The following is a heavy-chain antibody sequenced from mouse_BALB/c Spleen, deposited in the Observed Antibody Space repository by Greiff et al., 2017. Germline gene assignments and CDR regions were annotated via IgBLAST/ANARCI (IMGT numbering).Heavy chain of an antibody. D-gene: IGHD2-10*02. Sequence: VQLQQSGAELVKPGASVKLSCTASGFNIKDTYMHWVKQRPEQGLEWIGRIDPANGNTKYDPKFQGKATITADTSSNTAYLQLSSLTSEDTAVYYCARSGYGNYVGYAMDYWGQGTSVTVSS. CDR3: ARSGYGNYVGYAMDY. CDR1: GFNIKDTY. J-gene: IGHJ4*01. CDR2: IDPANGNT. V-gene: IGHV14-3*02.